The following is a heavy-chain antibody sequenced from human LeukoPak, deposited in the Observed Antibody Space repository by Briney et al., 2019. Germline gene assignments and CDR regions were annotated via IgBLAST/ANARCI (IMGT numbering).Heavy chain of an antibody. CDR1: GFTFSGSA. Sequence: PGGSLRLSCAASGFTFSGSAMHWVRQASGKGLEWVGRIRSKASSYATAYAASVKGRFTIPRDDSKNTAYLQMNSLKTRDRAVYYWTSPITGTSDYWGEGNLVTVSS. V-gene: IGHV3-73*01. CDR3: TSPITGTSDY. CDR2: IRSKASSYAT. D-gene: IGHD1-7*01. J-gene: IGHJ4*02.